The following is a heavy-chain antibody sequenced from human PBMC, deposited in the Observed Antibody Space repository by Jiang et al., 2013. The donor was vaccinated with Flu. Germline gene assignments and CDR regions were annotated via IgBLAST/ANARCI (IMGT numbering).Heavy chain of an antibody. D-gene: IGHD2-21*02. CDR1: GYSISSGYY. J-gene: IGHJ4*02. Sequence: AVSGYSISSGYYWGWIRQPPGKGLEWIGSIYHSGSTYYNPSLKSRVTISVDTSKNQFSLKLSSVTAADTAVYYCARLSTATNYFDYWGQGTLVTVSS. CDR2: IYHSGST. V-gene: IGHV4-38-2*01. CDR3: ARLSTATNYFDY.